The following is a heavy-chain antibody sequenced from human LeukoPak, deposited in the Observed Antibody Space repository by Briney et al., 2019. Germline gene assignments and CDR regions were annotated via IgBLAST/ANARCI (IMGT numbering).Heavy chain of an antibody. J-gene: IGHJ4*02. D-gene: IGHD6-13*01. CDR2: ISSGGSYI. Sequence: GGSLRLSCAASGFTFSNYGMHWVRQAPGKGLEWVSSISSGGSYIYYADSVKGRFTISRDNTKNSLYLQMNSLRAEDTAVYLCAREFIGSWYWDSWGQGTLVTVSS. V-gene: IGHV3-21*01. CDR1: GFTFSNYG. CDR3: AREFIGSWYWDS.